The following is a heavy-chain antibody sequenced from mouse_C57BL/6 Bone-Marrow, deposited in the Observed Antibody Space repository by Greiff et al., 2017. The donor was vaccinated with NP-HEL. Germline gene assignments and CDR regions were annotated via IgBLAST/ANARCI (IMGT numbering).Heavy chain of an antibody. CDR3: ARGWLLRSWFAY. V-gene: IGHV1-81*01. J-gene: IGHJ3*01. Sequence: QVQLKQSGAELARPGASVKLSCKASGYTFTSYGISWVKQRTGQGLEWIGEIYPRSGNTYYNEKFKGKATLTADKSSSTAYMELRSLTSEDSAVYFCARGWLLRSWFAYWGQGTLVTVSA. CDR2: IYPRSGNT. CDR1: GYTFTSYG. D-gene: IGHD2-3*01.